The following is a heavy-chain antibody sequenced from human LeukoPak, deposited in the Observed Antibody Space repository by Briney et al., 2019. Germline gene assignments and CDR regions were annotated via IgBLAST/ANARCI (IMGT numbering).Heavy chain of an antibody. V-gene: IGHV4-4*07. J-gene: IGHJ4*02. CDR3: ARGPYSGYDDY. CDR2: IYTSGST. CDR1: GGSTNIDY. Sequence: PSETLSLTCTISGGSTNIDYWSWIRQPAGKGLEWIGRIYTSGSTNYNPSLKSRVTISVDTSKNQFSLKLSSVTAADTAVYYCARGPYSGYDDYWGQGTLVTVSS. D-gene: IGHD5-12*01.